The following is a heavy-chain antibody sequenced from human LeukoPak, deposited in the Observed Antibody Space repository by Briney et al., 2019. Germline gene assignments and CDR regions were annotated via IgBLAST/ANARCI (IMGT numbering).Heavy chain of an antibody. V-gene: IGHV1-46*01. CDR2: INPSGGST. Sequence: ASVKVSCKVSGYTLTELSMHWVRQAPGKGLEWMGIINPSGGSTSYAQKFQGRVTMTRDTSTSTVYMELSSLRSEDTAVYYCAVFRGYSSSWNSPHFDYWGQGTLVTVSS. CDR3: AVFRGYSSSWNSPHFDY. D-gene: IGHD6-13*01. J-gene: IGHJ4*02. CDR1: GYTLTELS.